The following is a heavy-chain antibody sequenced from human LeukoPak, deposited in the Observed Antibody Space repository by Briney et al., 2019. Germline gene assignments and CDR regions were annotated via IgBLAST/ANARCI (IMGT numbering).Heavy chain of an antibody. D-gene: IGHD3-22*01. CDR1: GFTFSDYY. CDR3: ARGRNYDSSVTVAY. J-gene: IGHJ4*02. Sequence: PGGSLRLSCAASGFTFSDYYMRWIRQAPGRGLEGSSYISGTGVTISYADSVKGQFTISKDNAKNSLYLQMNSLRAEDTAVYYCARGRNYDSSVTVAYWGRGTLVTVSS. V-gene: IGHV3-11*01. CDR2: ISGTGVTI.